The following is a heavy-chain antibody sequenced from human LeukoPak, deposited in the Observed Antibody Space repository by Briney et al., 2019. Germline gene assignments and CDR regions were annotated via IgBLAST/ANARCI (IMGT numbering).Heavy chain of an antibody. V-gene: IGHV1-18*01. CDR3: ARGNYDFWSGSILSYYYYYMDV. J-gene: IGHJ6*03. D-gene: IGHD3-3*01. CDR2: ISAYNGNT. CDR1: GYTFTSYG. Sequence: ASVKVSCKASGYTFTSYGISWVRQAPGQGLEWMGWISAYNGNTNYAQKLQGRVTMTTDTSTSTAYMELRSLRSDDTAVYYCARGNYDFWSGSILSYYYYYMDVWGEGTTVTVSS.